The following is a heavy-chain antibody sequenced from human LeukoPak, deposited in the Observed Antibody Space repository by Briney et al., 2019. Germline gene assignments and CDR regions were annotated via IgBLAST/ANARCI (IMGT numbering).Heavy chain of an antibody. Sequence: SETLSLTFTVSGGSISSYYWSWIRQPPGKGLEWIGYIYYSGSTNYNPSLKSRVTISVDTSKNQFSLKLSSVTAADTAVYYCARARYSSGWYGFDPWGQGTLVTVSS. J-gene: IGHJ5*02. CDR3: ARARYSSGWYGFDP. V-gene: IGHV4-59*01. CDR1: GGSISSYY. CDR2: IYYSGST. D-gene: IGHD6-19*01.